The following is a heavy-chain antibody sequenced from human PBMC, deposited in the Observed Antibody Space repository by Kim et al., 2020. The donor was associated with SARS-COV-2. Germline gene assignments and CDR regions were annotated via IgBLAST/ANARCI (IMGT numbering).Heavy chain of an antibody. J-gene: IGHJ4*02. CDR3: AREEQAAARPPFDY. V-gene: IGHV3-21*01. Sequence: ADSVKGRFTISRDNAKNSLYLQMNSLRAEDTAVYYCAREEQAAARPPFDYWGQGTLVTVSS. D-gene: IGHD6-6*01.